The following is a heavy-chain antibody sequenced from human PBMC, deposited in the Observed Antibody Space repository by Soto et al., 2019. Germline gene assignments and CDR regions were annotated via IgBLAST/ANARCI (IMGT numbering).Heavy chain of an antibody. J-gene: IGHJ3*02. Sequence: ASVKVSFKASGYTFTSYGISWVRQAPGQGLEWMGWISAYNGNTNYAQKLQGRVTMTTDTSTSTAYMELRSLRSDNTAVYYCARRPRAYYYDSSGSVAFDIWGQGTMVT. CDR3: ARRPRAYYYDSSGSVAFDI. CDR1: GYTFTSYG. D-gene: IGHD3-22*01. CDR2: ISAYNGNT. V-gene: IGHV1-18*01.